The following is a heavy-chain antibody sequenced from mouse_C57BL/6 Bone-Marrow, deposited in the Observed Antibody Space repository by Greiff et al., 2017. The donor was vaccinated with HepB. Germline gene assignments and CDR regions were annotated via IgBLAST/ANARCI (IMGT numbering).Heavy chain of an antibody. J-gene: IGHJ3*01. CDR1: AYTFTSYW. Sequence: VQLQQPGAELVRPGSSVKLSCKASAYTFTSYWMDWVKQRPGQGLEWIGNIYPSDSETHYNQKFKDKATLTVDKSSSTAYMQLSSLTSEDSAVYYCARSHRGAWFAYWGQGTLVTVSA. D-gene: IGHD2-14*01. CDR2: IYPSDSET. CDR3: ARSHRGAWFAY. V-gene: IGHV1-61*01.